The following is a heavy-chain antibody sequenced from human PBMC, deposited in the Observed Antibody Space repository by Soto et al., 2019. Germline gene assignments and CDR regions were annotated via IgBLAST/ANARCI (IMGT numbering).Heavy chain of an antibody. Sequence: VGSLRLSCAASGFTFSSYGMHWARQAPGKGLEWVAVIWYDGSNKYYADSVKGRFTISRDNSKNTLYLQMNSLRAEDTAVYYCARDQGQQLVQSFDIWGQGTMVTVSS. J-gene: IGHJ3*02. CDR1: GFTFSSYG. CDR3: ARDQGQQLVQSFDI. D-gene: IGHD6-13*01. CDR2: IWYDGSNK. V-gene: IGHV3-33*01.